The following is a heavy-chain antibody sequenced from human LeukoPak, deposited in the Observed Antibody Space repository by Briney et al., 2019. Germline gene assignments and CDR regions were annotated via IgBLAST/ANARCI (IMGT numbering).Heavy chain of an antibody. CDR2: IYYSGST. CDR3: ARLDDTGANNFDY. J-gene: IGHJ4*02. Sequence: SETLSLTCTVSGGSISSYYWSWIRQPPGKGLEWIGYIYYSGSTNYNPSLKSRVTISVDTSKNQFSLKLSSVTAADTAVYYCARLDDTGANNFDYWGQGTLVTVSS. D-gene: IGHD4/OR15-4a*01. V-gene: IGHV4-59*01. CDR1: GGSISSYY.